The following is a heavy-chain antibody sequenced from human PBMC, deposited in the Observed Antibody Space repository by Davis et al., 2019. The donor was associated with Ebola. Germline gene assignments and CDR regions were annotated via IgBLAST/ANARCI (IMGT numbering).Heavy chain of an antibody. Sequence: MPSETLSLTCTVSGDSISSYYWSWIRQPPGKGLEWIGEINHSGSTNYNPSLKSRVTISVDKSKNQFSLKLSSVTAADTAVYYCARVRDFWSGYYVDYWGQGTLVTVSS. CDR1: GDSISSYY. D-gene: IGHD3-3*01. CDR2: INHSGST. V-gene: IGHV4-59*12. CDR3: ARVRDFWSGYYVDY. J-gene: IGHJ4*02.